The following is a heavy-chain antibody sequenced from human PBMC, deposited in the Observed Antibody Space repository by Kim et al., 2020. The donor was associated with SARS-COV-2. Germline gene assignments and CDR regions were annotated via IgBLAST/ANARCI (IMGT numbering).Heavy chain of an antibody. Sequence: ASVKVSCKVSGYTLTELSMHWVRQAPGKGLEWMGGFDPEDGETIYAQKFQGRVTMTEDTSTDTAYMELSSLRSEDTAVYYCATPLEGSSSSHFDYWGQGTLVTVSS. CDR2: FDPEDGET. D-gene: IGHD6-6*01. CDR1: GYTLTELS. V-gene: IGHV1-24*01. J-gene: IGHJ4*02. CDR3: ATPLEGSSSSHFDY.